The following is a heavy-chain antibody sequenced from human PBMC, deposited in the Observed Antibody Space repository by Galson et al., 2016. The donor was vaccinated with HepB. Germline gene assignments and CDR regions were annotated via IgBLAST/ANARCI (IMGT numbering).Heavy chain of an antibody. V-gene: IGHV3-74*01. D-gene: IGHD1-26*01. Sequence: SLRLSCAASGFTFSNYWVHWVRQAPGKGLVWVSRISGDGTYTNYADSVKGRVTISRDNAKNTLYLQMNSLRAEDTAVYYCARGGGSYGGYWGQGTLVSVSS. CDR3: ARGGGSYGGY. CDR1: GFTFSNYW. CDR2: ISGDGTYT. J-gene: IGHJ4*02.